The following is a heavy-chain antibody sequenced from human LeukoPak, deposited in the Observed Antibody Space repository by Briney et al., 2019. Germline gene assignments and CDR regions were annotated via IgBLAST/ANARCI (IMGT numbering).Heavy chain of an antibody. V-gene: IGHV1-18*04. J-gene: IGHJ4*02. Sequence: ASVKVSCKASGYTFTSYYMHWVRQAPGQGLEWMGWISAYNGNTNYAQKLQGRVTMTTDTSTSTAYMELRGLRSDDTAVYYCARADYGDYVDFDYWGQGTLVTVSS. CDR1: GYTFTSYY. CDR3: ARADYGDYVDFDY. CDR2: ISAYNGNT. D-gene: IGHD4-17*01.